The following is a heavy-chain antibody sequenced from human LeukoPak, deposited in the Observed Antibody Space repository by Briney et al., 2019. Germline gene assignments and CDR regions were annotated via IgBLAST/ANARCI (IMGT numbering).Heavy chain of an antibody. CDR3: ARFPDDFWSGYLDY. Sequence: PSETLSLTCTVSGYSISSGYYWGWIRQPPAKGLEWIGSIYHSGSTYYNPSLKSRVTISVDTSKNQFSLKLSSVTAADTAVYYCARFPDDFWSGYLDYWGQGTLVTVSS. D-gene: IGHD3-3*01. V-gene: IGHV4-38-2*02. J-gene: IGHJ4*02. CDR1: GYSISSGYY. CDR2: IYHSGST.